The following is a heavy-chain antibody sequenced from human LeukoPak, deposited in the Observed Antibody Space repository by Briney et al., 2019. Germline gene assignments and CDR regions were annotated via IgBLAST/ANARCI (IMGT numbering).Heavy chain of an antibody. D-gene: IGHD2-15*01. J-gene: IGHJ5*02. Sequence: SQTLSLTCTVSGGSISSGSYYWSWIRQPAGKGLEWIGRIYTSGSTNYNPSLKSRVTISVDTSKNQFSLKLSSVTAADTAVYYCARCYMAYNGFDPWGQGTLVTVSS. CDR3: ARCYMAYNGFDP. CDR1: GGSISSGSYY. V-gene: IGHV4-61*02. CDR2: IYTSGST.